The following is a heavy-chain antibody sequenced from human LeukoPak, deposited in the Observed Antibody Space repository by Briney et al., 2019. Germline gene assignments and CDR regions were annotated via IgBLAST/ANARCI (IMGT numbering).Heavy chain of an antibody. Sequence: GWSLRLSCAASGFTFSSFAMHWVRQAPGKGLEWVAYIRYDGSNKSYADSVKGRFTISRDSSKNTLYLQMNSLRAEDTAVYYCAKDPGAHDKHFDHWGQETLVTVSS. CDR2: IRYDGSNK. D-gene: IGHD3-10*01. V-gene: IGHV3-30*02. J-gene: IGHJ4*02. CDR1: GFTFSSFA. CDR3: AKDPGAHDKHFDH.